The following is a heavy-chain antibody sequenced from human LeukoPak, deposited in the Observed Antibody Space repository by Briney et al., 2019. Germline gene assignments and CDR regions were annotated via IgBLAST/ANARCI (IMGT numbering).Heavy chain of an antibody. CDR1: GFTFSSYA. J-gene: IGHJ4*02. V-gene: IGHV3-23*01. CDR2: ISDSGGST. CDR3: AKSGWYESSGPLYYFDY. Sequence: GGSLRLSCAASGFTFSSYAMSWVRQAPGKGLEWVSGISDSGGSTYYADSVKGRFSIPRDNSKNTLFLQMNSLRAEDTAVYSCAKSGWYESSGPLYYFDYWGQGTLVTVSS. D-gene: IGHD3-22*01.